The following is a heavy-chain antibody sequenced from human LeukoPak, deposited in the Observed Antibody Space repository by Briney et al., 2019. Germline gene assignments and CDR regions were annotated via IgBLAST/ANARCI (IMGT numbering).Heavy chain of an antibody. D-gene: IGHD6-6*01. V-gene: IGHV3-23*01. Sequence: GGSLRLSCAASGFTFSSYAMSWVRQAPGKGLEWVSAISGSGGSTYYADSVKGRFTISRDNSKNTLYLQMNSLRAEDTAVYYCARYPSYSSSTQGRYYYYYYGMDVWGQGTTVTVSS. CDR2: ISGSGGST. CDR1: GFTFSSYA. CDR3: ARYPSYSSSTQGRYYYYYYGMDV. J-gene: IGHJ6*02.